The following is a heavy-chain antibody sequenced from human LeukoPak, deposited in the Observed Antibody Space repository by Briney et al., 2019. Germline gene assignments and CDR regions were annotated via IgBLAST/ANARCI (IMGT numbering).Heavy chain of an antibody. CDR1: GFTFSSNY. D-gene: IGHD3-10*01. V-gene: IGHV3-66*02. J-gene: IGHJ5*02. Sequence: GGSLRLSCAASGFTFSSNYMSWVRQAPGKGLEWVSVIYSGGSTYYADSVKGRFTISRDNSKNTLYLQMNSLRAEDTAVYYCARMATMVRGVTHNWFDPWGQGTLVTVS. CDR2: IYSGGST. CDR3: ARMATMVRGVTHNWFDP.